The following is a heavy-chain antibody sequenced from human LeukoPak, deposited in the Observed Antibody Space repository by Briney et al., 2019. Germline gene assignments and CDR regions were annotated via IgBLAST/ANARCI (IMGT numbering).Heavy chain of an antibody. CDR2: ISGSGSSI. D-gene: IGHD1-26*01. CDR3: ARRSGSYQADFDY. CDR1: GFTFSDNY. J-gene: IGHJ4*02. V-gene: IGHV3-11*01. Sequence: GGSLRLSCAASGFTFSDNYMSWIRQAPGKGLEWVSYISGSGSSIYYADSVKGRFTIPRDNAKNSLDLQMNSLGAEDTAVYYCARRSGSYQADFDYWGQGTLVTVSS.